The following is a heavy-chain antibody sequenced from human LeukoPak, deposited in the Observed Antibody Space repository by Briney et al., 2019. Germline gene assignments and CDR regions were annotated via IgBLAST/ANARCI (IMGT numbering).Heavy chain of an antibody. J-gene: IGHJ4*02. CDR2: ISAAANT. Sequence: GGSLRLSCAASGFTFDTSAINWVRQAPGRGLQWVSGISAAANTFYVDSVEGRFTISRDNSKNTVYLQMNSLRAEDTAVYYCARLKIDYWGQGVLVTVSS. CDR3: ARLKIDY. CDR1: GFTFDTSA. V-gene: IGHV3-23*01. D-gene: IGHD3-16*01.